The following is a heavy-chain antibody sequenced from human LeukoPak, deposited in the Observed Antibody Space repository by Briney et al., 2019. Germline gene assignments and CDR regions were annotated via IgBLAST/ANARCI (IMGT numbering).Heavy chain of an antibody. CDR2: IGAYNGNT. CDR1: GYTFTRYG. V-gene: IGHV1-18*01. J-gene: IGHJ4*02. D-gene: IGHD3-22*01. CDR3: ARDGAPTYYYDRSGYYFTGD. Sequence: ASVKVSCKASGYTFTRYGISWVRQAPGQGLEWMGWIGAYNGNTNYAQKLQGRVTMTTDTSTSTAYMELRSLRSDDTAVYYCARDGAPTYYYDRSGYYFTGDWGQGTLVTVSS.